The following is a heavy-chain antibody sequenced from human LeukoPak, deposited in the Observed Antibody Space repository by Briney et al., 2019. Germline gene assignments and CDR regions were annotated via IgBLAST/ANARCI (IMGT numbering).Heavy chain of an antibody. V-gene: IGHV4-59*01. CDR1: GGSISSYY. D-gene: IGHD3-9*01. Sequence: SETLSLTCTVSGGSISSYYWSWIRQPPGKGLEWIGYIYYSGSTNYNPSLKSQVTISVDTSKNQFSLKLSSVTAADTAVYYCARVRLGLTGYYVFDYWGQGTLVTVSS. CDR3: ARVRLGLTGYYVFDY. J-gene: IGHJ4*02. CDR2: IYYSGST.